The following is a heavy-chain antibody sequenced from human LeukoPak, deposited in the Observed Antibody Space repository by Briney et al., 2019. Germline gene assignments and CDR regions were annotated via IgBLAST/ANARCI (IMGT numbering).Heavy chain of an antibody. J-gene: IGHJ4*02. CDR1: GFTFSSYW. D-gene: IGHD1-26*01. Sequence: GGSLRLSCAASGFTFSSYWMSWVRQAPGKGLEWVANIKQDGSEKYYVDSVKGRFTISRDNAKNSLYLQMNSLRAEDTAVYYCARGYAWELPYYFDYWGQGTLATVSS. CDR3: ARGYAWELPYYFDY. V-gene: IGHV3-7*01. CDR2: IKQDGSEK.